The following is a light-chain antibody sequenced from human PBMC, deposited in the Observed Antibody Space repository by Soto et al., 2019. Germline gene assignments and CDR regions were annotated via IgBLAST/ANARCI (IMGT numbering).Light chain of an antibody. CDR1: QDISSW. CDR2: AAS. Sequence: DIQMTQSPSSVSASVGDRVTITCRASQDISSWLAWYHQKPGKAPKLLIYAASSLQSGVPSTFSGSGSGTDFTLAISSLQPEDFATYCCQQANSFPLTFGGGTKVEIK. CDR3: QQANSFPLT. J-gene: IGKJ4*01. V-gene: IGKV1-12*01.